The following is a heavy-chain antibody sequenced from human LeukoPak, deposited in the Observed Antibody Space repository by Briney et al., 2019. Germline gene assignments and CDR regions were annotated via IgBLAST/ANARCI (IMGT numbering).Heavy chain of an antibody. CDR2: ISSSSSYI. J-gene: IGHJ4*02. Sequence: PGGSLRLSCAASGFTFSSYSMNWVRQAPGKGLEWVSSISSSSSYIYYADSVKGRFTISRDNAKNSLYLQMNSLRAEDTAVYYCARDRGIAARPDIVDYWGQGTLVTVSS. CDR3: ARDRGIAARPDIVDY. V-gene: IGHV3-21*01. CDR1: GFTFSSYS. D-gene: IGHD6-6*01.